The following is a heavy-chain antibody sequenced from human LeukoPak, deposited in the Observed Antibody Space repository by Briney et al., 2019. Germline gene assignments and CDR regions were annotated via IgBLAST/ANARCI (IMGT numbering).Heavy chain of an antibody. J-gene: IGHJ4*02. CDR3: ASQLVLHFDY. V-gene: IGHV3-66*04. Sequence: PGGSLRLSCAASGFTVSSNYMSWVRQAPGKGPEWVSVIYSGGSTYYADSVKGRFTISRDNSKNTLYLQMNSLRAEDTAVYYCASQLVLHFDYWGQGTLVTVSS. CDR2: IYSGGST. CDR1: GFTVSSNY. D-gene: IGHD6-13*01.